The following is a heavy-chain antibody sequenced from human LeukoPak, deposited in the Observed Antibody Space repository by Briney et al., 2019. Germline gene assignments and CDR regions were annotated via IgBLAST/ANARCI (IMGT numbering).Heavy chain of an antibody. CDR3: AKAARSSVAGFFLDL. CDR1: GFTFSDYY. CDR2: ITGSGRST. V-gene: IGHV3-23*01. J-gene: IGHJ2*01. D-gene: IGHD6-19*01. Sequence: PGGSLRLSCAASGFTFSDYYMSWIRQAPGKGLGWVSAITGSGRSTYYADSVKGRFTISRDNSKNTLYLQMNSLRVEDTAVYYCAKAARSSVAGFFLDLWGRGTLVTVSS.